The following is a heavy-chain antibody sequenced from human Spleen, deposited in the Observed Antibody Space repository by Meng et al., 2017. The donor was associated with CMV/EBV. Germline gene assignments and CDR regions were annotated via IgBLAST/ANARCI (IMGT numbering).Heavy chain of an antibody. CDR2: ISGWGSSS. J-gene: IGHJ2*01. CDR3: AKQTTTVVTRWYFDL. CDR1: GFTFSVYS. D-gene: IGHD4-23*01. V-gene: IGHV3-23*01. Sequence: GGSLRLSCAASGFTFSVYSMIWVRQAPGKGLEWVSSISGWGSSSYSADSVKGRSTISRDNSNNTLYLQLNSLRAGDTAVYYCAKQTTTVVTRWYFDLWGRGTLVTVSS.